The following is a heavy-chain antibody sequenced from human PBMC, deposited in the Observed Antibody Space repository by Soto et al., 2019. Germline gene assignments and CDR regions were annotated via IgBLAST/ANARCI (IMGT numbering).Heavy chain of an antibody. CDR2: IYYSGST. V-gene: IGHV4-59*01. CDR1: GGSISSYY. J-gene: IGHJ6*03. D-gene: IGHD5-12*01. CDR3: ARVEYSGYGAYYYYMDV. Sequence: SETLPLTCTVSGGSISSYYWSWIRQPPGKGLEWIGYIYYSGSTNYNPSLKSRVTISVDTSKNQFSMKKNYVTAADMSVYYCARVEYSGYGAYYYYMDVWGKGTTVTVSS.